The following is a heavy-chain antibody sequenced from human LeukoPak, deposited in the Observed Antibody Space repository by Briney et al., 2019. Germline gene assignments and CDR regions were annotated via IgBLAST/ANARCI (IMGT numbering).Heavy chain of an antibody. Sequence: AASVKVSCKTSGYSFIDYYIHWVRQAPGQGLEWMGWINSNSADTNYAQNFQGRVTMTRDTSISTAYMELSRLRSDDTALYYCARMGISARGTNFHHWGQGTLVTVSS. CDR1: GYSFIDYY. CDR2: INSNSADT. J-gene: IGHJ1*01. D-gene: IGHD6-13*01. V-gene: IGHV1-2*02. CDR3: ARMGISARGTNFHH.